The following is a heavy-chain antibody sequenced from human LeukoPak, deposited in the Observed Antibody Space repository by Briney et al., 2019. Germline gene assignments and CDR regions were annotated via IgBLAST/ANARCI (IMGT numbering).Heavy chain of an antibody. CDR1: GFTFSSYA. CDR3: ARARRKTVTPNYYYYMDV. J-gene: IGHJ6*03. Sequence: GGSLRLSCAASGFTFSSYAMHWVRQAPGKGLEWVAVISYDGSNKYYADSVKGRFTISRDNSKNTLYLQMNSLRAEDTAVYYCARARRKTVTPNYYYYMDVRGKGTTVTVSS. D-gene: IGHD4-11*01. CDR2: ISYDGSNK. V-gene: IGHV3-30-3*01.